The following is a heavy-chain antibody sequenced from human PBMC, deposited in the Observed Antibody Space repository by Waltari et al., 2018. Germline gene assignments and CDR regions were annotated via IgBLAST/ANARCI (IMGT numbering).Heavy chain of an antibody. Sequence: QLQLQESGPGLVKPSATLALTRSVSDGSITTHRHSWGWIRQPPGQGLEWIGTISYTGAPCSSPSLRGRLTLSIDTTMNQLSLKLGSVTAADAAVYYCAKYIGASVGTAAFDVWGQGTMVTVSS. CDR2: ISYTGAP. CDR1: DGSITTHRHS. V-gene: IGHV4-39*01. D-gene: IGHD5-12*01. J-gene: IGHJ3*01. CDR3: AKYIGASVGTAAFDV.